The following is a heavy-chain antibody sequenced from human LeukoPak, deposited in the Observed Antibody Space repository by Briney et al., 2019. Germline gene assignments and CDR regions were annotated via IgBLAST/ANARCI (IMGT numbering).Heavy chain of an antibody. J-gene: IGHJ4*02. Sequence: GGSLRLSCAASGFIFSNYAMTWVRQAPGKGLEWVGRIKSKTDGGTIDYAAPVKGRFTISRDDSKNTLYLQMNSLKTEDTAVYYCITAGDSSGYYYGILDYWGQGTLVTVSS. CDR1: GFIFSNYA. CDR3: ITAGDSSGYYYGILDY. CDR2: IKSKTDGGTI. V-gene: IGHV3-15*01. D-gene: IGHD3-22*01.